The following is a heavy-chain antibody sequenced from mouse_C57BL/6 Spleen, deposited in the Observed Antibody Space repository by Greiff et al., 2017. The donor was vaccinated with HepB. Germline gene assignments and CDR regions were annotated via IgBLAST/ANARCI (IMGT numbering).Heavy chain of an antibody. D-gene: IGHD4-1*01. CDR3: TLTGTGYYCDY. Sequence: EVKLMESGGGLVQPGGSMKLSCVASGFTFSNYWMNWVRQSPEKGLEWVAQIRLKSDNYATHYAESVKGRFTISRDDSKSSVYLQMNNLRAEDTGIYYCTLTGTGYYCDYWGQGTTLTVSS. J-gene: IGHJ2*01. V-gene: IGHV6-3*01. CDR1: GFTFSNYW. CDR2: IRLKSDNYAT.